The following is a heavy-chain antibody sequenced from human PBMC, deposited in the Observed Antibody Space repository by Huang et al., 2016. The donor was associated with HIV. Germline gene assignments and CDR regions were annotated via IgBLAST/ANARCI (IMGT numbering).Heavy chain of an antibody. J-gene: IGHJ1*01. CDR3: ARERYYYDRSGYYTPVEYFHH. V-gene: IGHV1-18*01. CDR2: SSGDNGKT. CDR1: GSTFTNYA. D-gene: IGHD3-22*01. Sequence: QVQLVQSGAEVKKPGASVKDSCKASGSTFTNYAINWERQAPGQSLDTMGGSSGDNGKTNYAQKVQGRVTMTKDTSTSTAYRELRSLISDDTVVYYCARERYYYDRSGYYTPVEYFHHWGQGTLVTVSS.